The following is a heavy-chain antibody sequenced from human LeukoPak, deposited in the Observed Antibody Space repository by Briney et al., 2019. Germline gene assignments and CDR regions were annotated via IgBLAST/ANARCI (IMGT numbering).Heavy chain of an antibody. D-gene: IGHD1-26*01. J-gene: IGHJ5*02. CDR1: GGSFSGYY. V-gene: IGHV4-34*01. CDR2: INHSGST. CDR3: ARGSGKVGWFDP. Sequence: SETLSHTCAVYGGSFSGYYWGWIRQPPRKGLEWIGEINHSGSTNYNPSLKSRVTISVDTSKNQFSLKLSSVTAADTAVYYCARGSGKVGWFDPWGQGTLVTVSS.